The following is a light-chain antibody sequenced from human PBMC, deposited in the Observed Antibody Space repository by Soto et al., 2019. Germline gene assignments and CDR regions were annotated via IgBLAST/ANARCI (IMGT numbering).Light chain of an antibody. V-gene: IGLV2-23*02. Sequence: QSALTQPASVSGSPGQSITISCSGSSGDVGNYDLVSWYQHIPGKAPQLMIFEVSRRPSRVSDRFSGSKSGNTASLTISGLQAEDEGEFYCCSYAGNGAWLFGGGTKLTVL. CDR2: EVS. J-gene: IGLJ3*02. CDR1: SGDVGNYDL. CDR3: CSYAGNGAWL.